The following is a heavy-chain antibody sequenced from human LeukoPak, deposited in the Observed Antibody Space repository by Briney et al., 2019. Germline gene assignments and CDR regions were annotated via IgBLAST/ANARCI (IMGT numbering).Heavy chain of an antibody. CDR3: AKDAHYDSSGYPTSEFDY. CDR1: GFTFSSYG. V-gene: IGHV3-23*01. CDR2: ISGSGGST. Sequence: GGSLRLSCAASGFTFSSYGMSWVRQAPGKGLEWVSAISGSGGSTYYADSVKGRFTISRDNSKNTLYLQMNSLRAEDTAVYYCAKDAHYDSSGYPTSEFDYWGQGTLVTVSS. D-gene: IGHD3-22*01. J-gene: IGHJ4*02.